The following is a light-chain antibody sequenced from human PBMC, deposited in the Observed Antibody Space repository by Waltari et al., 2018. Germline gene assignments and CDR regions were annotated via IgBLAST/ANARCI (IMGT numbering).Light chain of an antibody. CDR3: QQYFTTLT. Sequence: DIVMTQSPDSLAVSLGERASINCTSSQTILYNSNHKNYLAWYQQKPGQPPRLLIYWASTRRSGVTDRFSGNGSGTDVTLTISSLQAGDVAVYYCQQYFTTLTLGGGTKVEIK. CDR2: WAS. J-gene: IGKJ4*01. V-gene: IGKV4-1*01. CDR1: QTILYNSNHKNY.